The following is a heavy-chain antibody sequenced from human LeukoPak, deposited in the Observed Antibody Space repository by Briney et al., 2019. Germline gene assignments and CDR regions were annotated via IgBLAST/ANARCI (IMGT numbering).Heavy chain of an antibody. CDR3: ARMRSGNPYYFDY. D-gene: IGHD3-10*01. Sequence: SETLSLTCTVSGGSISSYYWSRIRQPPGKGLEWIGYIYYSGSTNYNPSLKSRVTISVDTSKKQFSLKLSSVTAADTAVYYCARMRSGNPYYFDYWGQGTLVTVSS. V-gene: IGHV4-59*01. J-gene: IGHJ4*02. CDR2: IYYSGST. CDR1: GGSISSYY.